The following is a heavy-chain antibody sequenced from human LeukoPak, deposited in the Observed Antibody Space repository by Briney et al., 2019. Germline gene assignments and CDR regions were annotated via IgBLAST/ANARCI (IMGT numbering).Heavy chain of an antibody. CDR3: AKTTVTSEDYYYYYMDV. V-gene: IGHV1-18*01. CDR1: GFTFTSYG. J-gene: IGHJ6*03. D-gene: IGHD4-17*01. Sequence: GASVKVSCKASGFTFTSYGITWVRQAPGQGLEWMGWIITYNGNTHYAQKLQGRVTLTTDTSTNTAYVELRGLRSDDTAVYYCAKTTVTSEDYYYYYMDVWGKGTTVTVSS. CDR2: IITYNGNT.